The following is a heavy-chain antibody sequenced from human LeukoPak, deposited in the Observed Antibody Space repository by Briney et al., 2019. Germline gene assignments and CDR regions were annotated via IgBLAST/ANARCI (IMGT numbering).Heavy chain of an antibody. J-gene: IGHJ4*02. V-gene: IGHV3-15*01. Sequence: GGSLRLSCAASKFTFTNAWMSWVRQAPGKGLEWVGRIKSKTDGETTDYAAPVKGRFTISRDDSNSTLYLQMNSLKTEDTAVYYCTTANAVPPSDYWGQGTLVIVSS. CDR3: TTANAVPPSDY. D-gene: IGHD6-19*01. CDR1: KFTFTNAW. CDR2: IKSKTDGETT.